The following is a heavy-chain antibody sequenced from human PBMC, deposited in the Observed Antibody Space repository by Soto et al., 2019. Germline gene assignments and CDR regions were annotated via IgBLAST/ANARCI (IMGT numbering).Heavy chain of an antibody. J-gene: IGHJ4*02. CDR3: ARADYYVSSGFYYDC. Sequence: QVQLVQSGAEVKKPGASVKVSCKASGYIFTNHYIHWVRQAPGQGLEWMGIINPSGGSTNYLQKCQGRITMTRDTSTSTVYMELSRLRSEDMAVYFCARADYYVSSGFYYDCWGQGSLVTVSS. D-gene: IGHD3-22*01. CDR2: INPSGGST. V-gene: IGHV1-46*01. CDR1: GYIFTNHY.